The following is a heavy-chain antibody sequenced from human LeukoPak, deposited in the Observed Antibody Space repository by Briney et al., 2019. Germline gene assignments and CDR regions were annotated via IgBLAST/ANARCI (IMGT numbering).Heavy chain of an antibody. CDR2: IVGSSST. D-gene: IGHD6-13*01. V-gene: IGHV3-21*01. Sequence: GGSLRLSCAASGFTFSNFAMTWVRQAPGKGLEWVSSIVGSSSTYYADSLKGRFTISRDNARNSLYLQMNSLRAEDTAVYYCARIGAGSSRDYWGQGTLVTVSS. CDR3: ARIGAGSSRDY. CDR1: GFTFSNFA. J-gene: IGHJ4*02.